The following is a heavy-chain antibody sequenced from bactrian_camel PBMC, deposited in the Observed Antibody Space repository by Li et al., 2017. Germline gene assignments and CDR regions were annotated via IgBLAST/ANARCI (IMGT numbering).Heavy chain of an antibody. V-gene: IGHV3S6*01. J-gene: IGHJ4*01. CDR1: GYSTNGYC. Sequence: HVQLVESGGGSVQAGGSLILSCAVSGYSTNGYCMGWFRQYPGKLHEGVVVVDRDGILTAYGDSVKGRFTASKDNAKNTLYLHMNSLKPEDTAMYYCAADPTCIRGSYYTWLYNYKGQGTQVTVS. D-gene: IGHD2*01. CDR2: VDRDGILT.